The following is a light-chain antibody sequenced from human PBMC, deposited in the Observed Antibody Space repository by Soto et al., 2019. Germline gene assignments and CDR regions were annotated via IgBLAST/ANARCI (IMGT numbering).Light chain of an antibody. CDR2: AAS. CDR1: QGIRSD. J-gene: IGKJ4*01. V-gene: IGKV1-6*01. Sequence: AIQMTQSPSSVSASIGDRVTITCRASQGIRSDLGWYQQKAGKAPKLLIYAASNLPSGVPSRFSGSGSGTDFTLTISGLHPEDFATYYCLQDSNYPLTFGGGTKVEIK. CDR3: LQDSNYPLT.